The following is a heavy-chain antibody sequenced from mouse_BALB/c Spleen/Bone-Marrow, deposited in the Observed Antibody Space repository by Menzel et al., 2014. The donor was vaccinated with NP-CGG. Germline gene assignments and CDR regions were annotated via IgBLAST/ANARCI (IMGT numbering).Heavy chain of an antibody. CDR2: IYPGGGYT. D-gene: IGHD1-1*01. V-gene: IGHV1-63*02. Sequence: QVTLKESGAELVRPGTSVKMSCKAAGYTFTNYWIGWVKQRPGHGLEWIGDIYPGGGYTNYNEKFKGKATLTADTSSSTAYMQLSSLTSEDSAIYYCARTRDGSSSYYAMDYWGQGTSVTVSS. J-gene: IGHJ4*01. CDR3: ARTRDGSSSYYAMDY. CDR1: GYTFTNYW.